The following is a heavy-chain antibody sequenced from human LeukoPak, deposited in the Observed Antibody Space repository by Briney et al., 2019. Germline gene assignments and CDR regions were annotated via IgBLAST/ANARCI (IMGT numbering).Heavy chain of an antibody. V-gene: IGHV1-18*01. J-gene: IGHJ4*02. Sequence: ASVKVSCKASGYTFSNYGISWVRQAPGQGLEWVGWIRGDNGNTNYAQKFQGRVTMTRDTSISTAYMELSRLRSDDTAVYYCAKTRRYFEFDYWGQGTLVTVSS. CDR1: GYTFSNYG. D-gene: IGHD3-9*01. CDR3: AKTRRYFEFDY. CDR2: IRGDNGNT.